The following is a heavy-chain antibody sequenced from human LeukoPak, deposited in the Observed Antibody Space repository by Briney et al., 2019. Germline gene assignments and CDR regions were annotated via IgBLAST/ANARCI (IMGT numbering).Heavy chain of an antibody. CDR1: GGSISSYY. V-gene: IGHV4-59*01. CDR2: IYYSGST. Sequence: PSETLSLTCTVSGGSISSYYWSWIRQPPGKGLEWIGYIYYSGSTNYNPSLKSRVTISVDTSKNQFSLKLSSVTAADTAVYYCARAIDRGVIKWFDPWGQGTLVTVSS. CDR3: ARAIDRGVIKWFDP. D-gene: IGHD3-10*01. J-gene: IGHJ5*02.